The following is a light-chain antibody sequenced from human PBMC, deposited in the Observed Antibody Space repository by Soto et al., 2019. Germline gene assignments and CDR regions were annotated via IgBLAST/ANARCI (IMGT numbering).Light chain of an antibody. V-gene: IGLV2-11*01. CDR2: DVN. CDR1: SSDVGGYHY. CDR3: AAWDDSLSGVV. Sequence: QSALTQPRSVSGSPGQSVTLSCTGTSSDVGGYHYVSWYQHHPGKAPKIIIYDVNKRPSGVPDRFSGSKSGNTASLTISGLQTEDEADYYCAAWDDSLSGVVFGGGTKLTVL. J-gene: IGLJ2*01.